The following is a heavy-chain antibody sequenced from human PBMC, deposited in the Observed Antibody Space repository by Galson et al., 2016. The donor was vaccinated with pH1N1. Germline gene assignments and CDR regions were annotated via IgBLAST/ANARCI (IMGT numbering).Heavy chain of an antibody. V-gene: IGHV2-70*19. CDR2: IYWDDDK. CDR1: GLSITTNGVS. Sequence: PALVKPTQTLTLTCTLSGLSITTNGVSVGWLRQPPGKALEWLALIYWDDDKRYSTSLRTRLSISRDTSKNQVALTMTNMDPVDTATYYCARTRNYNSGLDVWGPGTTVTVSS. J-gene: IGHJ6*02. CDR3: ARTRNYNSGLDV.